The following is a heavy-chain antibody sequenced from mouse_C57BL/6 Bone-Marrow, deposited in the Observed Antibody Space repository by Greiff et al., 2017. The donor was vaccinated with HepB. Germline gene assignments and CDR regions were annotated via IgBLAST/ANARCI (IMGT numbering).Heavy chain of an antibody. CDR2: IHPNSGST. CDR1: GYTFTSYW. CDR3: ARRKTVYYGNYDYAMDY. Sequence: QVQLQQPGAELVKPGASVKLSCKASGYTFTSYWMHWVKQRPGQGLEWIGMIHPNSGSTNYNEKFKSKATLTVDKSSSTAYMQLSSLTSEDSAVYYCARRKTVYYGNYDYAMDYWGQGTSVTVSS. D-gene: IGHD2-1*01. V-gene: IGHV1-64*01. J-gene: IGHJ4*01.